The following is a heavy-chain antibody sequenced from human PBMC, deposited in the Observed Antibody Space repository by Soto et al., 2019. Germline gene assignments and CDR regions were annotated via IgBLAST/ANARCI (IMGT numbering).Heavy chain of an antibody. V-gene: IGHV4-59*04. CDR3: ARHILRRDYRFDY. CDR1: GGSISSYY. Sequence: SETLSLTCTVSGGSISSYYWSWIRQPPGKGLEWIGYIYYSGSTYYNPSLKSRVTISVDTSKNQFSLKLSSVTAADTAVYYCARHILRRDYRFDYWGQGTLVTVSS. D-gene: IGHD4-4*01. CDR2: IYYSGST. J-gene: IGHJ4*02.